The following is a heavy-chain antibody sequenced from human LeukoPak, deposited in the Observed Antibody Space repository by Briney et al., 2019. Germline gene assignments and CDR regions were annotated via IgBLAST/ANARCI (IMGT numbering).Heavy chain of an antibody. J-gene: IGHJ6*02. Sequence: ASVKVSCKASGGTFSSYAIRWARQAPGQWLEWMGGIIPIFGTANYAQKFHGRVTITADESTSTAYMELSSLRSEDTAVYYCARDLDSSREDVWGQGTTVTVSS. V-gene: IGHV1-69*13. CDR1: GGTFSSYA. CDR3: ARDLDSSREDV. D-gene: IGHD3-22*01. CDR2: IIPIFGTA.